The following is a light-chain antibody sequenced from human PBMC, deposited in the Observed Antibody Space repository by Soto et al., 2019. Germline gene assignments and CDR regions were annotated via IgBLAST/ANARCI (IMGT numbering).Light chain of an antibody. CDR1: QSVSNDF. CDR3: QQYGSAPPRT. J-gene: IGKJ1*01. CDR2: GAS. Sequence: EIVVTQSPGILSLSPGERATLSCRASQSVSNDFLAWYQQKHGQAPRLLIYGASTRATDVPDRFSGSGSGADVTLSISRLEPEDFAVYYCQQYGSAPPRTVGQGTTVDIK. V-gene: IGKV3-20*01.